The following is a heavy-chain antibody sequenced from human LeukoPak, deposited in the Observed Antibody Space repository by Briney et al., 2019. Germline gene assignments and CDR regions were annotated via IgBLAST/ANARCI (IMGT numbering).Heavy chain of an antibody. CDR3: ASGGEIERRKDGSGSYYRWGGNY. CDR1: GYTFTSYG. D-gene: IGHD3-10*01. V-gene: IGHV1-18*01. J-gene: IGHJ4*02. Sequence: ASVKVSCKASGYTFTSYGISWVRQAPGQGLEWMGWISAYNGNTNYAQKLQGRVTMTTDTSASTAYMELRSLRSDDTAVYYCASGGEIERRKDGSGSYYRWGGNYWGQGTLVTVSS. CDR2: ISAYNGNT.